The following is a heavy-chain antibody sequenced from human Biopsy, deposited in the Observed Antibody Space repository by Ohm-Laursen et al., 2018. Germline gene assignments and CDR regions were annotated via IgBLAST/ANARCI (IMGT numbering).Heavy chain of an antibody. D-gene: IGHD6-19*01. J-gene: IGHJ4*02. CDR2: INPSGSTT. CDR3: ARNAGWYGDLYYFDC. Sequence: GASVKVSCKTSGYSFTSYYMHWVRQAPGQGLEWMGMINPSGSTTSYLQIFQGRFTMTRDTSKSTVYMELSSLRSADTAVYFCARNAGWYGDLYYFDCWGQGTLVTVSS. V-gene: IGHV1-46*01. CDR1: GYSFTSYY.